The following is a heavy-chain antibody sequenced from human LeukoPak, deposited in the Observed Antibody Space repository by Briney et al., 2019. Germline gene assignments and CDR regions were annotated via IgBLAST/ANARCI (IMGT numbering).Heavy chain of an antibody. CDR1: GGSISSYY. CDR2: IYHSGST. D-gene: IGHD6-13*01. Sequence: SETLSLTCTVSGGSISSYYWSWIRQPPGKGLEWIGEIYHSGSTNYNPSLKSRVTISVDKSKNQFSLKLSSVTAADTAVYYCARDGVLAAAGTNWFDPWGQGTLVTVSS. V-gene: IGHV4-59*12. CDR3: ARDGVLAAAGTNWFDP. J-gene: IGHJ5*02.